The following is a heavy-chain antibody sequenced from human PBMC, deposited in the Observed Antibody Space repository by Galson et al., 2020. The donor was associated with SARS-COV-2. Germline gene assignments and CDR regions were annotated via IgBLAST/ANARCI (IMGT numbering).Heavy chain of an antibody. V-gene: IGHV4-39*01. J-gene: IGHJ4*02. Sequence: SDTLSLTCTVSGDSTSSRSYYWGWIRQPPGKGLEWIETIYYSVSTSYNPSLMSRVTISVYTSKNQFSLRLSSVTATDTAVYYCARLEADGTANFDCWGQGTLVTVSS. D-gene: IGHD6-13*01. CDR2: IYYSVST. CDR3: ARLEADGTANFDC. CDR1: GDSTSSRSYY.